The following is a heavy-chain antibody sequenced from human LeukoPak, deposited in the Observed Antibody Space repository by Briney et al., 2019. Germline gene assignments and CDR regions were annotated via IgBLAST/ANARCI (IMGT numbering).Heavy chain of an antibody. CDR2: ISGSGGST. CDR3: ARAGSAQGSYSYGDDWFDP. Sequence: GGSLRLSCAASGFTFSSYVMSWVRQAPGKGMEWVSTISGSGGSTYYADSVKGRFTISRDNSKNTLYLQMNSLRAEDTAVYYCARAGSAQGSYSYGDDWFDPWGQGTLVTVSS. J-gene: IGHJ5*02. V-gene: IGHV3-23*01. D-gene: IGHD5-18*01. CDR1: GFTFSSYV.